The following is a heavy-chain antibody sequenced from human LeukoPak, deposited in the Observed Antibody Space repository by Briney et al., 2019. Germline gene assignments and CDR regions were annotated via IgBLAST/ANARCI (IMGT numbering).Heavy chain of an antibody. CDR1: GGSISSSSYY. D-gene: IGHD5-24*01. J-gene: IGHJ6*03. V-gene: IGHV4-39*07. Sequence: SETLSLTCTVSGGSISSSSYYWGWIRQPPGKGLEWIGEINHSGSTNYNPSLRSRVTISLDTSKNQFSLKLNSVTAADTAIYYCARPGMKRSRYYYYMDVWGKGTTVTISS. CDR2: INHSGST. CDR3: ARPGMKRSRYYYYMDV.